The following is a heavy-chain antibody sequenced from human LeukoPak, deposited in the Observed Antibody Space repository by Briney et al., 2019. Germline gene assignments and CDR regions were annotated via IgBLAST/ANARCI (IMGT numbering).Heavy chain of an antibody. CDR2: ISGSGSST. J-gene: IGHJ4*02. D-gene: IGHD3-10*01. CDR3: AKERQDYYGSGSYYRGFDY. CDR1: GFTFSSYA. V-gene: IGHV3-23*01. Sequence: GGSLRLSCAASGFTFSSYAMSWVRQAPGRGLEWFSAISGSGSSTHYGDSVKGRFTISRDNSKNTLYLQMNSLRAEDTAVYYCAKERQDYYGSGSYYRGFDYWGQGTLVTVSS.